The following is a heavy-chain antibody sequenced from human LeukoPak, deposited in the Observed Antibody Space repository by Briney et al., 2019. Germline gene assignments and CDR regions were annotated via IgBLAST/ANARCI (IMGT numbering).Heavy chain of an antibody. J-gene: IGHJ3*02. CDR1: GFTISSYG. Sequence: GGSLRLSCAASGFTISSYGMHWVRQAPGKGLEWVANIKQDGSEKYYVDSVKGRFTISRDNAKNSLYLQMNSLRAEDTAVYYCARDNLTTLYYDFWSGYYTRDAFDIWGQGTMVTVSS. CDR2: IKQDGSEK. V-gene: IGHV3-7*01. D-gene: IGHD3-3*01. CDR3: ARDNLTTLYYDFWSGYYTRDAFDI.